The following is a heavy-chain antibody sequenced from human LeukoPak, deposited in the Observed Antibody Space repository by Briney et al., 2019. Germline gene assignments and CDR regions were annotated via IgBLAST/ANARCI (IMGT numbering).Heavy chain of an antibody. J-gene: IGHJ4*02. CDR2: ISDNEGST. Sequence: GGSLRLSCAASGFTFNYYAMSWVRQAPGKGLEWVSGISDNEGSTYYTDSVKGRFAISRDNTKNTVYLQMNNLRPDDTAVYFCARHDSFIPYWGQGTLVTVSS. V-gene: IGHV3-23*01. CDR3: ARHDSFIPY. CDR1: GFTFNYYA. D-gene: IGHD5-18*01.